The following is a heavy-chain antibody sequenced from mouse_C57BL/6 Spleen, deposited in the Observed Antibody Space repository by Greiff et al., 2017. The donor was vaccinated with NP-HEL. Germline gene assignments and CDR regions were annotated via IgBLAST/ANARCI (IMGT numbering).Heavy chain of an antibody. D-gene: IGHD1-1*01. CDR2: ILPGSGST. J-gene: IGHJ1*03. Sequence: VHLVESGAELLKPGASVKLSCKATGYTFTGYWIEWVKQRPGHGLEWIGEILPGSGSTNYNEKFKGKATFTADTSSNTAYMQLSSLTTEDSAIYYCASTVVAKSHWYFDVWGTGTTVTVSS. V-gene: IGHV1-9*01. CDR1: GYTFTGYW. CDR3: ASTVVAKSHWYFDV.